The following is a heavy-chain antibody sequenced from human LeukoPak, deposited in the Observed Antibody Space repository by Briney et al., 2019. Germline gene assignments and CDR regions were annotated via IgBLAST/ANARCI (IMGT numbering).Heavy chain of an antibody. CDR3: ARIRGSTLPISYMDV. D-gene: IGHD6-13*01. CDR1: GFTFRYSA. V-gene: IGHV3-69-1*01. Sequence: PGGSLRLSCAASGFTFRYSAMSWVRQAPGKGLEWLSYISVSGTIHADSVIGRVTVSRDNAKNSLYLQMNSLRAEDTAVYYCARIRGSTLPISYMDVWGKGTTVTVSS. CDR2: ISVSGTI. J-gene: IGHJ6*03.